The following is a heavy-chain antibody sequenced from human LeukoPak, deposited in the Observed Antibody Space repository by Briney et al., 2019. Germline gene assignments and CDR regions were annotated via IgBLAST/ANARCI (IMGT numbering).Heavy chain of an antibody. CDR2: IWYDGSNK. J-gene: IGHJ3*02. V-gene: IGHV3-33*08. Sequence: GGSLGLSCAASGFTFSSYGMHWVRQAPGKGLEWVAVIWYDGSNKYYADSVKGRFTISRDNSKNTLYLQMNSLRAEDTAVYYCARAHHGDYGPFDIWGQGTMVTVSS. CDR3: ARAHHGDYGPFDI. D-gene: IGHD4-17*01. CDR1: GFTFSSYG.